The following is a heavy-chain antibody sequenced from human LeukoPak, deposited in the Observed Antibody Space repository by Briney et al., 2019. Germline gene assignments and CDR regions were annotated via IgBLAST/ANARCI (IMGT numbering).Heavy chain of an antibody. CDR3: ASQGTVTTYYYYGMDV. J-gene: IGHJ6*02. V-gene: IGHV4-39*01. D-gene: IGHD4-11*01. CDR2: IYYSGST. CDR1: SGSISSYY. Sequence: SETLSLTCTVSSGSISSYYWGWIRQPPGKGLEWIGSIYYSGSTYYNPSLKSRVTISVDTSKNQFSLKLSSVTAADTAVYYCASQGTVTTYYYYGMDVWGQGTTVTVSS.